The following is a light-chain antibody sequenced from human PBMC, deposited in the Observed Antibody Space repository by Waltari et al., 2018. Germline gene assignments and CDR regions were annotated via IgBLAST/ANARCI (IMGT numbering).Light chain of an antibody. Sequence: QSVLTQPPSASGTPGQRVTISCSGRSSNIGSNYVYWYQQLPGTAPKLLIYRNNQRPSGVPDRFSGSKSGTSASLAISGLRSEDEADYYCAAWDDSLSGRVFGTGTKVTVL. V-gene: IGLV1-47*01. CDR2: RNN. CDR1: SSNIGSNY. J-gene: IGLJ1*01. CDR3: AAWDDSLSGRV.